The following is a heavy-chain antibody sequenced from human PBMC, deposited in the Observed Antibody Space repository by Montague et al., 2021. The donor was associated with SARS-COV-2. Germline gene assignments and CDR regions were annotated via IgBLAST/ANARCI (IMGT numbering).Heavy chain of an antibody. J-gene: IGHJ3*02. D-gene: IGHD3-16*01. CDR3: ARRPGWGGDTYDT. CDR1: GFSLSTSGMC. Sequence: PALVKPTQTLTLTCTFSGFSLSTSGMCVSWIRQPPGQALEWLALIFWDDDKRYSPSLKNRLTVTKDTSKNQVVLTMTNMDPVDTATYYRARRPGWGGDTYDTWGQGTTVTVSA. CDR2: IFWDDDK. V-gene: IGHV2-5*08.